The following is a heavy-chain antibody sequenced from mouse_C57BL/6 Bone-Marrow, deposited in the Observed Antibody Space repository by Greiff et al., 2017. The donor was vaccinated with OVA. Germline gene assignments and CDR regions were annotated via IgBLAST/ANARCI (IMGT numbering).Heavy chain of an antibody. CDR3: TTATVTPFDY. D-gene: IGHD1-1*01. CDR1: GFNIKDYY. CDR2: IDPENGDT. Sequence: VQLQQSGAELVRPGASVKLSCTASGFNIKDYYMHWVKQRPEQGLEWIGWIDPENGDTEYASKFQGKATITADTSSNTAYLQLSSLTSEDTAVYYCTTATVTPFDYWGQGTTLTVSS. J-gene: IGHJ2*01. V-gene: IGHV14-4*01.